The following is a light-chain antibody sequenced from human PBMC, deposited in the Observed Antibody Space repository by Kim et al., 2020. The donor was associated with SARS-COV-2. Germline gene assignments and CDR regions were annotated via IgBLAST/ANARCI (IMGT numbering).Light chain of an antibody. Sequence: PGQTARLTCSGDKVGDKYDVWFRQKPGQSPVLVIFQDSKRPSGIPERFSGSNSGNTATLTISGTQAMDEADYYCQAWDSSTVVFGGGTQRTVL. CDR1: KVGDKY. V-gene: IGLV3-1*01. CDR3: QAWDSSTVV. J-gene: IGLJ2*01. CDR2: QDS.